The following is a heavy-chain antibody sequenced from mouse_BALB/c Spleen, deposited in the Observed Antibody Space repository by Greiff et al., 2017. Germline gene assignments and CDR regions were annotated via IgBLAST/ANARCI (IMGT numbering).Heavy chain of an antibody. J-gene: IGHJ3*01. D-gene: IGHD2-10*01. CDR3: ARERAYYGLAWFAY. V-gene: IGHV14-3*02. CDR1: GFNIKDTY. Sequence: EVQLQQSGAELVKPGASVKLSCTASGFNIKDTYMHWVKQRPEQGLEWIGRIDPANGNTKYDPKFQGKATITADTSSNTAYLQLSSLTSEDTAVYYCARERAYYGLAWFAYWGQGTLVTVSA. CDR2: IDPANGNT.